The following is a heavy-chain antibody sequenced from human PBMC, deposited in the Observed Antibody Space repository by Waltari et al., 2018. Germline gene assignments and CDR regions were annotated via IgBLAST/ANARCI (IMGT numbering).Heavy chain of an antibody. D-gene: IGHD2-15*01. CDR1: GGTFSSYA. CDR3: TGVGVVATTLDY. V-gene: IGHV1-69*11. J-gene: IGHJ4*02. Sequence: QVQLVQSGAEVKKPGSSVKVSCKASGGTFSSYAISWVRQAPGQGLEWMGRYIPITGEANYAQKFQGRVTITADETTSIAYMRLSSLRSEDKDGYYCTGVGVVATTLDYWGQGTMVTVSS. CDR2: YIPITGEA.